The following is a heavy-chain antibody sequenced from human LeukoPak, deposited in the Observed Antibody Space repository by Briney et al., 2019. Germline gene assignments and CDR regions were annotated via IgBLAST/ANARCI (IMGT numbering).Heavy chain of an antibody. J-gene: IGHJ6*03. CDR2: IYYSGST. D-gene: IGHD1-26*01. CDR1: GGSISSYY. CDR3: ARGCNSGSHDYYYYYMDV. Sequence: SETLSLTCTVSGGSISSYYWSWIRQPPGKGLEWIGYIYYSGSTNYNPSLKSRVTISVDTSKNQFSLKLSSVTAADTAAYYCARGCNSGSHDYYYYYMDVWGKGTTVTVSS. V-gene: IGHV4-59*01.